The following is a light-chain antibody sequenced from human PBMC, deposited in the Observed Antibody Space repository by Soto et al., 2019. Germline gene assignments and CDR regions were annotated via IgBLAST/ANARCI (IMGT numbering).Light chain of an antibody. J-gene: IGLJ1*01. CDR1: GSDVGGYNY. CDR3: CSYAGTYTFV. Sequence: QSALTQPRSVSGSPGQSVTISCTGSGSDVGGYNYVSWYQHHPGKAPKLMIYDVTKRPSGVPDRFSGSKSGNTASLTISGLQAEEEADYHCCSYAGTYTFVFGTGTKLTVL. V-gene: IGLV2-11*01. CDR2: DVT.